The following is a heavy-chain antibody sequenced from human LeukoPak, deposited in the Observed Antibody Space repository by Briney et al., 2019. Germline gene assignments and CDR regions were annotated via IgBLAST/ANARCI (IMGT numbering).Heavy chain of an antibody. CDR3: ARDDLTMVRGVSGTLGY. CDR2: INAGNGNT. CDR1: GYTFTSYA. D-gene: IGHD3-10*01. J-gene: IGHJ4*02. V-gene: IGHV1-3*01. Sequence: ASMKVSCKASGYTFTSYAMHWVRQAPGQRLEWMGWINAGNGNTKYSQKFQGRVTITRDTSASTAYMELSSLRSEDTAVYYCARDDLTMVRGVSGTLGYWGQGTLVTVSS.